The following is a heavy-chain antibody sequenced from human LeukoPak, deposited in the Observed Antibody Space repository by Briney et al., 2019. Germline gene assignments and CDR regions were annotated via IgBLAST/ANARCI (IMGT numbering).Heavy chain of an antibody. D-gene: IGHD6-13*01. CDR3: AKDLVIAAVGTVGY. V-gene: IGHV3-23*01. CDR1: GFSFSSYA. CDR2: ISGSGGIT. Sequence: GSLRLSCAASGFSFSSYAMSWVRQAPGKGLEWVSAISGSGGITYYADSVRGRFTISRDNSKNTLYLQMNSLRAEDTAVYYCAKDLVIAAVGTVGYWGQGTLVTVSS. J-gene: IGHJ4*02.